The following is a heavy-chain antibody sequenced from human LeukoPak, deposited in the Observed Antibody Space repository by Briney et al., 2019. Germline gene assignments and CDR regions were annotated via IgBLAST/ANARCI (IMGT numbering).Heavy chain of an antibody. CDR2: INHSGST. CDR3: ARVRYFTIFGVVPRTYYFDY. Sequence: PSETLSLTCAVYGGSFSGYYWSWIRQPPGKGLEWIGEINHSGSTNYNPSLKSRVTISVDTSMNQFSLKLSSVTAADTAVYYCARVRYFTIFGVVPRTYYFDYWGQGTLVTVSS. J-gene: IGHJ4*02. D-gene: IGHD3-3*01. V-gene: IGHV4-34*01. CDR1: GGSFSGYY.